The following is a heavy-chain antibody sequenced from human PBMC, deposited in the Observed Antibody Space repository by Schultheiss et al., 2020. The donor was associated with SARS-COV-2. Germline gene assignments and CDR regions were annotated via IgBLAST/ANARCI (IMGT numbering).Heavy chain of an antibody. CDR1: GFTFSDYY. D-gene: IGHD6-13*01. J-gene: IGHJ5*02. V-gene: IGHV3-11*06. Sequence: GGSLRLSCAASGFTFSDYYMSWIRQAPGKGLEWVSYISSSSSYTNYADSVKGRFTISRDNSKNTLYLQMNSLRAEDTAVYYCARDGQQLVPSRVRWYWFDPWGQGTLVTVSS. CDR3: ARDGQQLVPSRVRWYWFDP. CDR2: ISSSSSYT.